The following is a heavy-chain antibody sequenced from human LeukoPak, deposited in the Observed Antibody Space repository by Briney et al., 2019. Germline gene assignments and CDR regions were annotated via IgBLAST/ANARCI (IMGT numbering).Heavy chain of an antibody. CDR3: AKVFESVVTPNDY. D-gene: IGHD4-23*01. V-gene: IGHV3-23*01. Sequence: GGSLRLSCAASGFAFANQAMGWVRQASGKGLEWVSVISDSGDITYYADSVKGRFTISRDNSKNTLYLQMNSLRAEDTAVYYCAKVFESVVTPNDYRGQGTLVTVSS. CDR1: GFAFANQA. CDR2: ISDSGDIT. J-gene: IGHJ4*02.